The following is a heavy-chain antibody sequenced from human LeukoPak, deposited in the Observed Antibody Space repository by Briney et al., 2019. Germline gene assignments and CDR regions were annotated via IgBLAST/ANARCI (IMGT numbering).Heavy chain of an antibody. J-gene: IGHJ4*02. CDR3: AREKNRGWQPDY. CDR2: INSDGSST. Sequence: SGGSLRLSCAASGFTFSSYWMHWVRQAPGKGLVWVSRINSDGSSTSYADSVKGRFTISRDNSKNTLYLQMNSLRAEDTAVYYCAREKNRGWQPDYWGQGTLVTVSS. V-gene: IGHV3-74*01. CDR1: GFTFSSYW. D-gene: IGHD6-19*01.